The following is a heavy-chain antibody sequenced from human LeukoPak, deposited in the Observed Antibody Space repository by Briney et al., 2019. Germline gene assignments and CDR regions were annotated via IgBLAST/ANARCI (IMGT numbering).Heavy chain of an antibody. CDR1: GGSISSYY. Sequence: SETLSLTCTVSGGSISSYYWSWIRQPPGKGLEWIGHIYTRGSTNYNPSLKSRVTISVDTSKNQFSLKVSSVTAADTAVYYCARTYSSSSHFDYWGQGTLVTVSS. J-gene: IGHJ4*02. CDR2: IYTRGST. D-gene: IGHD6-6*01. CDR3: ARTYSSSSHFDY. V-gene: IGHV4-4*09.